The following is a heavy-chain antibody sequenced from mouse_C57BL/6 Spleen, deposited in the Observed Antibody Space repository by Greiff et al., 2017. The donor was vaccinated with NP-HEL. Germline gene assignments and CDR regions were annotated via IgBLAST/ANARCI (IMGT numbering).Heavy chain of an antibody. Sequence: QVQLKQSGPELVKPGASVKISCKASGYAFSSSWMNWVKQRPGKGLEWIGRIYPGDGDTNYNGKFKGKATLTADKSSSTAYMQLSSLTSEDSAVYFCAREGDGNYPTYAMDYWGQGTSVTASS. CDR1: GYAFSSSW. J-gene: IGHJ4*01. CDR2: IYPGDGDT. D-gene: IGHD2-1*01. CDR3: AREGDGNYPTYAMDY. V-gene: IGHV1-82*01.